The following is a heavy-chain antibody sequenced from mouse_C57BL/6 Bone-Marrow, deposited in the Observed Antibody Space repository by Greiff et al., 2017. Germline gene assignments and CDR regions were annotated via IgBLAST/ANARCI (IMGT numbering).Heavy chain of an antibody. CDR2: INPSSGST. CDR3: AEEGYFVY. CDR1: GYTFTNYW. Sequence: VQLQQSGAELAKPGASVKLSCKASGYTFTNYWMHWVKQRPGQGLEWIGYINPSSGSTKYNQKFKDKATLTAEKSSRTAYMQLSRLTYEDAAVYYCAEEGYFVYWGQGTTLTVSS. V-gene: IGHV1-7*01. J-gene: IGHJ2*01.